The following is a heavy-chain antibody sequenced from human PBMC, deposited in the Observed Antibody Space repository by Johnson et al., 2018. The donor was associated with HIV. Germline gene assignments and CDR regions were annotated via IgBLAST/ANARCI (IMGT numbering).Heavy chain of an antibody. V-gene: IGHV3-30*02. CDR3: AKDLRTVKAFDI. Sequence: QMQLVESGGGVVQPGGSLRLSCAASGFTFSSYGMHWVRQAPGMGLEWVAFIRYDGRNKYYADSVKGRFTISRDNSKNTLYLQMNSLRAEDTAVYYCAKDLRTVKAFDIWGQGTMVTVSS. J-gene: IGHJ3*02. CDR2: IRYDGRNK. D-gene: IGHD4-17*01. CDR1: GFTFSSYG.